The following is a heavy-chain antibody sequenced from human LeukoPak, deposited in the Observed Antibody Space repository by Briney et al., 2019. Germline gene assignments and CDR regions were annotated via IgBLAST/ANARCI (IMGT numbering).Heavy chain of an antibody. J-gene: IGHJ3*02. CDR2: IIPIFGTA. Sequence: GASVKVSCKASGGTFSSYAISWVRQAPGQGLEWMGGIIPIFGTANYAQKFQGRVTITADKSTSTAYMELSSLRSEDTAVYYCARDAVGATTFNAFDIWGQGTMVTVSS. CDR3: ARDAVGATTFNAFDI. CDR1: GGTFSSYA. V-gene: IGHV1-69*06. D-gene: IGHD1-26*01.